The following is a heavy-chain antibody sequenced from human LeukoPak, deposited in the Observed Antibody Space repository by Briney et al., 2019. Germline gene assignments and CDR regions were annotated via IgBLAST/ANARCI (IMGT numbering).Heavy chain of an antibody. Sequence: ASVKVFCKASGYTFTGHYMHWVRQAPGQGLEWMGRINPNSGGTNYAQKFQGRVTMTRDTSISTAYMELSRLRSDDTAVYYCATAAAGTGFDYWGQGTLVTVSS. CDR1: GYTFTGHY. D-gene: IGHD6-13*01. CDR3: ATAAAGTGFDY. CDR2: INPNSGGT. V-gene: IGHV1-2*06. J-gene: IGHJ4*02.